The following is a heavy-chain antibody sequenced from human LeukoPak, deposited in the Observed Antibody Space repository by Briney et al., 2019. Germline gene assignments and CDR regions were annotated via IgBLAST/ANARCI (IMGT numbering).Heavy chain of an antibody. CDR3: AKDQIVGALYYFDY. J-gene: IGHJ4*02. D-gene: IGHD1-26*01. CDR1: GFTFSDYY. V-gene: IGHV3-11*01. CDR2: ISSSGSII. Sequence: PGGSLRLSCAASGFTFSDYYMSWIRQAPGKGLEWVSYISSSGSIIYYADSVKGRFTISRDNSKNTLYLHMNTLRAEDTAVYHCAKDQIVGALYYFDYWGQGTLVTVSS.